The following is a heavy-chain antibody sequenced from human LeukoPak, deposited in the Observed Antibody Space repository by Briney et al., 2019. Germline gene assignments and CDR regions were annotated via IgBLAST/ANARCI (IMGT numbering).Heavy chain of an antibody. CDR3: ARGLGGLIRPGNVDYYHMDV. Sequence: ASVKVSCKASGGTFSSYVISWVRQAPGQGLEWMGGFILIFGTPDYAQKFQGRVTFTADESTGTAYMELSSLRSEDTAVYYCARGLGGLIRPGNVDYYHMDVWGKGTTVIVSS. V-gene: IGHV1-69*13. D-gene: IGHD3-16*01. CDR2: FILIFGTP. J-gene: IGHJ6*03. CDR1: GGTFSSYV.